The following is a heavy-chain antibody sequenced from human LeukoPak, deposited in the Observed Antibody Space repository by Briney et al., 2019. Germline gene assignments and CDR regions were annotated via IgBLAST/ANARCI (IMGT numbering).Heavy chain of an antibody. V-gene: IGHV1-69*05. CDR1: GGTFSSYA. Sequence: SVKVFCKASGGTFSSYAISWVRQAPGQGLEWMGGIIPIFGTANYAQKFQGRVTITTDESTSTAYMELSSLRSEDTAVYYCARDRVRFLEWLKGGYYYYYMDVWGKGTTVTVSS. J-gene: IGHJ6*03. D-gene: IGHD3-3*01. CDR3: ARDRVRFLEWLKGGYYYYYMDV. CDR2: IIPIFGTA.